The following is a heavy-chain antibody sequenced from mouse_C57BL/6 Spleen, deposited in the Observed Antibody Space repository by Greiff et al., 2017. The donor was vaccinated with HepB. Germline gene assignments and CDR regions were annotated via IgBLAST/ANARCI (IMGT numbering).Heavy chain of an antibody. V-gene: IGHV1-64*01. CDR2: IHPNSGST. D-gene: IGHD2-12*01. CDR1: GYTFTSYW. CDR3: ARHCVTTGRSFDY. J-gene: IGHJ2*01. Sequence: QVQLQQPGAELVKPGASVKLSCKASGYTFTSYWMHWVKQRPGQGLEWIGMIHPNSGSTNYNEKFKSKATLTVDKSSSTAYMQLSSLTSEDSAVYYCARHCVTTGRSFDYWGQGTTLTVSS.